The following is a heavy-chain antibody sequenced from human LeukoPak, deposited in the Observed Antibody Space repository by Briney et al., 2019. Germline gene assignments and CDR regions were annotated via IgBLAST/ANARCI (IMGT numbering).Heavy chain of an antibody. Sequence: GGSLRLSCAASGFTFDDYAMHWVRQAPGKGLEWVSGISWNSGSIGYADSVKGRFTISRDNAKNSLYLQMNSLRAEDTALYYCAKVGEGPFDYWGQVTLVTVSS. CDR3: AKVGEGPFDY. CDR2: ISWNSGSI. CDR1: GFTFDDYA. V-gene: IGHV3-9*01. J-gene: IGHJ4*02.